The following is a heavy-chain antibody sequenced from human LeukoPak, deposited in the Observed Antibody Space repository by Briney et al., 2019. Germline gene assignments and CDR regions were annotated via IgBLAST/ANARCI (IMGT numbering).Heavy chain of an antibody. CDR3: ATDWGVRGVGGY. V-gene: IGHV1-24*01. D-gene: IGHD3-10*01. J-gene: IGHJ4*02. CDR1: GYTLTELS. Sequence: VASVKVSCKVSGYTLTELSMHWVRQAPGKGLEWMGGFDPEDGVTIYAQKFQGRVTMTEDTSTDTAYMELSSLRSEDTAVYYCATDWGVRGVGGYWGRGTLVTVSS. CDR2: FDPEDGVT.